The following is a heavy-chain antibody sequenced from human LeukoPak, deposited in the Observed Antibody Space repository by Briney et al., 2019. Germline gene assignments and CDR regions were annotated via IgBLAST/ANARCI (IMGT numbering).Heavy chain of an antibody. Sequence: GGSLRLSCAASTFTFSNYGMHWVRQAPGKGLEWVAFIRYDGTNKYYADSVKGRFTISRDNAKNSLYLQMSSLRAEDTAVYYCARHWDSYNYDSSGYYPPDAFDIWGQGTMVTVSP. CDR1: TFTFSNYG. V-gene: IGHV3-30*02. D-gene: IGHD3-22*01. J-gene: IGHJ3*02. CDR2: IRYDGTNK. CDR3: ARHWDSYNYDSSGYYPPDAFDI.